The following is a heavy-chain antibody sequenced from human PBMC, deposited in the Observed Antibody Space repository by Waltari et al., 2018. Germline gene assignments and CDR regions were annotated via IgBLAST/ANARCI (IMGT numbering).Heavy chain of an antibody. CDR3: ARDEGSSSSLGTFSGVLDY. D-gene: IGHD6-6*01. CDR1: GGTFSSYT. CDR2: VIPILGIA. J-gene: IGHJ4*02. Sequence: QVQLVQSGAEVKKPGSSVKVSCKASGGTFSSYTISWVRQAPGQGLEWMGRVIPILGIANDAQKFQGRGTITADESTSTAYMELSSLRSEDTAVYYCARDEGSSSSLGTFSGVLDYWGQGTLVTVSS. V-gene: IGHV1-69*08.